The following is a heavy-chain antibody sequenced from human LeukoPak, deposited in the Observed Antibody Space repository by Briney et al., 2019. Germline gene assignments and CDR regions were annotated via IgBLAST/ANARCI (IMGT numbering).Heavy chain of an antibody. CDR3: ARDTSSGWYYFDY. J-gene: IGHJ4*02. V-gene: IGHV3-30*02. CDR2: IRYDGSNK. D-gene: IGHD6-19*01. Sequence: GGSLRLSCAASGFTFSSYGMHWVRQAPGKGLEWVAFIRYDGSNKYYADSVKGRFTISRDNSKNTLYLQMNSRRAEDTAVYYCARDTSSGWYYFDYWGQGTLVTVSS. CDR1: GFTFSSYG.